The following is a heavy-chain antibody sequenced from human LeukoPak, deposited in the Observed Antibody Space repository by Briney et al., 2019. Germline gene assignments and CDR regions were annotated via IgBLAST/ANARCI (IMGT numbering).Heavy chain of an antibody. CDR1: GFTFSSYA. D-gene: IGHD3-16*01. CDR3: ARGWGNGFDY. J-gene: IGHJ4*02. CDR2: ISSSSSYI. Sequence: GGSLRLSCAASGFTFSSYAMSWVRQAPGKGLEWVSSISSSSSYIYYADSVKGRFTISRDNAKNSLYLQMNSLRAEDTAVYYCARGWGNGFDYWGQGTLVTVSS. V-gene: IGHV3-21*01.